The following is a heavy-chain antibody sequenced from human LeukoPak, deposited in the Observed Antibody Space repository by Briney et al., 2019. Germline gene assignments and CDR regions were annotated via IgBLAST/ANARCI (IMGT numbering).Heavy chain of an antibody. CDR3: AREGSGYDTNDAFDI. D-gene: IGHD5-12*01. V-gene: IGHV7-4-1*02. CDR1: GYTFTSYA. CDR2: INTNTGNP. J-gene: IGHJ3*02. Sequence: GASVKVSCKASGYTFTSYAMNWVRQAPGQGLEWKGWINTNTGNPTYAQGFTGRFVFSLDTSVSTAYLQISSLKAEDTAVYYCAREGSGYDTNDAFDIWGQGTMVTVSS.